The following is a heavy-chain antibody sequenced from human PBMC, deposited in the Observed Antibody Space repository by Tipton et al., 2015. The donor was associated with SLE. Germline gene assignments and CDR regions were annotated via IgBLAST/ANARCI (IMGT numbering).Heavy chain of an antibody. D-gene: IGHD5-12*01. V-gene: IGHV3-74*02. J-gene: IGHJ6*03. Sequence: QLVQSGGGVVQSGGSRRLSCAASGFTFSSYWMHWVRQAPGKGLVWVSRINSDGSTTNYADSVKGRFTISRDNAKNTLYLQMIGLRAEDTAVYYCARTIRLSKQNTWYYYMDVWGKGTTVTVSS. CDR1: GFTFSSYW. CDR3: ARTIRLSKQNTWYYYMDV. CDR2: INSDGSTT.